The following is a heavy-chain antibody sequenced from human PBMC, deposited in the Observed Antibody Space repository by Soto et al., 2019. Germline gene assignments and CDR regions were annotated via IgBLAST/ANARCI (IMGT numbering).Heavy chain of an antibody. V-gene: IGHV1-46*01. D-gene: IGHD2-8*01. J-gene: IGHJ4*02. Sequence: ASVKVSCKASGYTFTSYYMHWVRQAPGQGLEWMGIINPSGGSTSYAQKFQGRVTMTRDTSTTTAYMELRALRSDDTGVYYCARGPLDYPIPDFDYWGQGTLVTVSS. CDR1: GYTFTSYY. CDR2: INPSGGST. CDR3: ARGPLDYPIPDFDY.